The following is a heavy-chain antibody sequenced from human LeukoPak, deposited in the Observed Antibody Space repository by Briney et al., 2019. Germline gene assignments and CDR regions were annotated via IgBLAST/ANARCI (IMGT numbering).Heavy chain of an antibody. D-gene: IGHD2-15*01. Sequence: SETLSLTCTVSGGSISSSSYYWGWIRQPPGKGLEWIGSIYYTGSTYYNPSLKSRVTISVDTSKNQFSLKLSSVTAADTAVYYCARQYCSGGSCYLRFYFFDCWGQGTLVTVSS. J-gene: IGHJ4*02. V-gene: IGHV4-39*01. CDR2: IYYTGST. CDR1: GGSISSSSYY. CDR3: ARQYCSGGSCYLRFYFFDC.